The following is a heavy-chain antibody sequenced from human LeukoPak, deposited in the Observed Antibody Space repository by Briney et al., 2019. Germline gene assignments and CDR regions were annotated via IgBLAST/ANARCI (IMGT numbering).Heavy chain of an antibody. D-gene: IGHD2-2*01. J-gene: IGHJ3*02. CDR2: IYHSGST. CDR3: ARRCSSTSCYGAFDI. V-gene: IGHV4-38-2*01. CDR1: GYSISSGYY. Sequence: PSETLSLTCAVSGYSISSGYYWGWIRQPPGKGLEWIGSIYHSGSTYYNPSLKSRVTISVDTSKNQFSLKLSPVTAADTAVYYCARRCSSTSCYGAFDIWGQGTMVTVSS.